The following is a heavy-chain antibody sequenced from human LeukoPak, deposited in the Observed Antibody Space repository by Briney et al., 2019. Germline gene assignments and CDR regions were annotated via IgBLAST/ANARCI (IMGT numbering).Heavy chain of an antibody. CDR1: GGTFSSYA. Sequence: SVKVSCKASGGTFSSYAISWVRQAPGQGLEWMGRIIPILGIANYAQKFQGRVTITADKSTSTAYMELSSLRSEDTAVYYCARGVWVFGELSPFDYWGQGTLVTVSS. V-gene: IGHV1-69*04. CDR2: IIPILGIA. CDR3: ARGVWVFGELSPFDY. D-gene: IGHD3-10*02. J-gene: IGHJ4*02.